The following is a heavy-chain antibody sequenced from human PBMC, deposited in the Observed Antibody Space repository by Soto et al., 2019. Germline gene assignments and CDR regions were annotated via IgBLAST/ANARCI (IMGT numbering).Heavy chain of an antibody. CDR3: AREDSGWYGEFFQH. V-gene: IGHV3-23*01. CDR1: GFAYSNYA. CDR2: IGGRDGST. D-gene: IGHD6-19*01. Sequence: EVQLLESGGGLVHPGGSLRLSCAASGFAYSNYAMSWVRQAPGMGLEWVSNIGGRDGSTDYAEAVKGRFTISRDNAKNTLHLQMTGLRAEDTAVYYCAREDSGWYGEFFQHWGQGTLVAVSS. J-gene: IGHJ1*01.